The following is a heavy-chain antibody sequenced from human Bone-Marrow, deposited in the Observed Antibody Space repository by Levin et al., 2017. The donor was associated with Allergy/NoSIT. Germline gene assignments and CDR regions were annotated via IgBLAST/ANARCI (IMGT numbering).Heavy chain of an antibody. Sequence: ASVKVSCKASGYTFTSYGISWVRQAPGQGLEWMGWISAYNGNTNYAQKLQGRVTMTTDTSTSTAYMELRSLRSDDTAVYYCARGVGIVVVVAATRGFDYWGQGTLVTVSS. V-gene: IGHV1-18*01. CDR1: GYTFTSYG. CDR3: ARGVGIVVVVAATRGFDY. D-gene: IGHD2-15*01. J-gene: IGHJ4*02. CDR2: ISAYNGNT.